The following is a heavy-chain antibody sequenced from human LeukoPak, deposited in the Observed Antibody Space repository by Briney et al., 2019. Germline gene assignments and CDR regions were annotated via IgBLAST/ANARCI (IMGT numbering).Heavy chain of an antibody. CDR1: GYTFTSYY. D-gene: IGHD3-22*01. CDR2: INPSGGST. Sequence: ASVTVSCTASGYTFTSYYMHWVRQAPAQGLEWMGIINPSGGSTNYAQKFQGRVTMTSDTSTSTVYMELSSLRSEDTAVYYCAREGRDYYDSSGPGCDWFDPWGQGTLVTVSS. V-gene: IGHV1-46*01. CDR3: AREGRDYYDSSGPGCDWFDP. J-gene: IGHJ5*02.